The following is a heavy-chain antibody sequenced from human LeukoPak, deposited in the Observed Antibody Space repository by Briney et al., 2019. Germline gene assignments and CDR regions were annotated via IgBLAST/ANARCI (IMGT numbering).Heavy chain of an antibody. D-gene: IGHD5/OR15-5a*01. Sequence: ASVKVSCKASGYTFTTYGISWVRQAPGQGLEWMGWISAYNGNTNCAQKLQGRVTMTPDTSTSTAYMELRSLRSDDTAVYYCARGKASQSTNYFDYWGQGTLVTVSS. J-gene: IGHJ4*02. CDR1: GYTFTTYG. CDR2: ISAYNGNT. CDR3: ARGKASQSTNYFDY. V-gene: IGHV1-18*01.